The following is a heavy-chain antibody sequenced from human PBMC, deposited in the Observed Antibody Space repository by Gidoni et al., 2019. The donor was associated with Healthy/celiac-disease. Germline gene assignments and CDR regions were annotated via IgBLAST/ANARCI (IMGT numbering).Heavy chain of an antibody. CDR3: ASGYYGTGAFDI. Sequence: QLQLQESGPGLVKPSETLSLTCTVSGGSISSSSYYCGWIRQPPGKGLEWIGSIYYSGSTYYNPSLKSRVTISVDTSKNQFSLKLSSVTAADTAVYYCASGYYGTGAFDIWGQGTMVTVSS. D-gene: IGHD3-10*01. V-gene: IGHV4-39*01. J-gene: IGHJ3*02. CDR2: IYYSGST. CDR1: GGSISSSSYY.